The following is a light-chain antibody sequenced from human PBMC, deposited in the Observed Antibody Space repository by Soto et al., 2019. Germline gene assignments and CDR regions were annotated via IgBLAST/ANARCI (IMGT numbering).Light chain of an antibody. Sequence: QSALTQPASVSGSPGQSITISCTGTSSDVGGYNYVSWYQQHPGKAPKLMIYEVTNRPSGVSNRFSGSKSGNTASLTISGLQAEDEADYYCSSYTSSITPVFGGGTRSPS. CDR1: SSDVGGYNY. CDR3: SSYTSSITPV. J-gene: IGLJ3*02. CDR2: EVT. V-gene: IGLV2-14*01.